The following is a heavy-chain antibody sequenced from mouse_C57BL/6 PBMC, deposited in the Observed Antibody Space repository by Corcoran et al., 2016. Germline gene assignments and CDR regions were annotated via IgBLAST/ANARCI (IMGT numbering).Heavy chain of an antibody. D-gene: IGHD1-1*02. CDR3: ASGGYYAKDY. CDR1: GYTFTTYG. CDR2: RNTYSGVP. V-gene: IGHV9-3*01. J-gene: IGHJ4*01. Sequence: QIQLVQSGPELKKPGETVKISCKASGYTFTTYGMSWVKQAPGKGLKWMGWRNTYSGVPTYADDFKGRFAFSLETSASTAYLQINNLKNEDTATHFCASGGYYAKDYWGQGTSVTVSS.